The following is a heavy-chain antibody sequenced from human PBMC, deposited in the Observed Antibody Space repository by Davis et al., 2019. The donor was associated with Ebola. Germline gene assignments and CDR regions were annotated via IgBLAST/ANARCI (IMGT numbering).Heavy chain of an antibody. J-gene: IGHJ3*02. CDR1: GFTVSSNY. CDR2: IYSGGST. V-gene: IGHV3-53*01. D-gene: IGHD6-19*01. Sequence: PGGSLRLSCADSGFTVSSNYMSWVRQAPGKGLEWVSVIYSGGSTYYADSVKGRFTISRDNSKNTLYLQMNSLRAEDTAVYYCAKDLGLSGWYLGDAFDIWGQGTMVTVSS. CDR3: AKDLGLSGWYLGDAFDI.